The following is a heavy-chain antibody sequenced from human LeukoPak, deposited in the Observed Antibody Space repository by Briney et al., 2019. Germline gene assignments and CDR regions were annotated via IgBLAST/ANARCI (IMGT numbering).Heavy chain of an antibody. CDR2: ISYDGSNK. J-gene: IGHJ6*02. D-gene: IGHD3-3*01. CDR3: AKDELRFLEWLLSRMDV. Sequence: SGGSLRLSCAASGFTFSSYGMHWVCQAPGKGLEWVAVISYDGSNKYYADSVKGRFTISRDNSKNTLYLQMNSLRAEDTAVYYCAKDELRFLEWLLSRMDVWGQGTTVTVSS. CDR1: GFTFSSYG. V-gene: IGHV3-30*18.